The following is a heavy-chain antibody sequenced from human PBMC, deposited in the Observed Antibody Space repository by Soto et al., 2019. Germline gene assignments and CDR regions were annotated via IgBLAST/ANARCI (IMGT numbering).Heavy chain of an antibody. CDR2: ISSSSSYI. V-gene: IGHV3-21*01. CDR3: ARARGLPPYYYDSSGYLDY. CDR1: GFTFSSYS. Sequence: GGPLRLSFAASGFTFSSYSMNLVRPAPGKGLEWVSSISSSSSYIYYADSVKGRFTISRDNAKNSLYLQMNSLRAEDTAVYYCARARGLPPYYYDSSGYLDYWGQGTLVTVSS. J-gene: IGHJ4*02. D-gene: IGHD3-22*01.